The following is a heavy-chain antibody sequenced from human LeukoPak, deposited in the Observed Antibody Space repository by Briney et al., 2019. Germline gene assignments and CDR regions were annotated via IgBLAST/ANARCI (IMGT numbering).Heavy chain of an antibody. V-gene: IGHV4-39*01. CDR2: IYCSGST. CDR3: AVTAMVMWDY. J-gene: IGHJ4*02. CDR1: GGSISSSSYY. D-gene: IGHD5-18*01. Sequence: SETLSLTCTVSGGSISSSSYYWGWIRQPPGKGLEWIGSIYCSGSTYYNPSLKSRVTISVDTSKNQFSLKLSSVTAADTAVYYCAVTAMVMWDYWGQGTLVTVSS.